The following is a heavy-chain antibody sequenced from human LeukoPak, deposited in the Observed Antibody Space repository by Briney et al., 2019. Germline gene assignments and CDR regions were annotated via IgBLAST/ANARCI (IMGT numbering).Heavy chain of an antibody. CDR1: GFTFSSYG. Sequence: GGSLRLSCAASGFTFSSYGMHWVRQAPGKGLEWVAFIRYDGSNKYCADSVKGRFTISRDNSKNTLYLQMNSLRAEDTAVYYCAKVDYDILTGPFDYWGQGTLVTVSS. CDR2: IRYDGSNK. V-gene: IGHV3-30*02. J-gene: IGHJ4*02. D-gene: IGHD3-9*01. CDR3: AKVDYDILTGPFDY.